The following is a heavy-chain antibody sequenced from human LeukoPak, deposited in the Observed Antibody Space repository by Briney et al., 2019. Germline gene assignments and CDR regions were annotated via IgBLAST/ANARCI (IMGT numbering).Heavy chain of an antibody. CDR3: ARGLRYYYYMDV. J-gene: IGHJ6*03. V-gene: IGHV1-8*03. Sequence: ASVKVSCKASGGTFSSYAINWVRQATGQGLEWMGWMNPNSGNTGYAQKFQGRVTITRNTSISTAYMELSSLRSEDTAVYYCARGLRYYYYMDVWGKGTTVTVSS. CDR1: GGTFSSYA. CDR2: MNPNSGNT.